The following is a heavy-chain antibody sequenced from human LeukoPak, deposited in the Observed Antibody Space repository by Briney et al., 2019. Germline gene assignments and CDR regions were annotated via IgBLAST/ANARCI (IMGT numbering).Heavy chain of an antibody. CDR2: INPNSGGT. J-gene: IGHJ4*02. CDR1: GYTFTGYY. D-gene: IGHD6-19*01. Sequence: ASVKVSCKASGYTFTGYYMHWVRQAPGQGLEWMGWINPNSGGTSYAQKFQGRVTMTRGTSISTAYMELSRLRSDDTAVYYCARTGSSGWYVGYYFDYWGQGTLVTVSS. V-gene: IGHV1-2*02. CDR3: ARTGSSGWYVGYYFDY.